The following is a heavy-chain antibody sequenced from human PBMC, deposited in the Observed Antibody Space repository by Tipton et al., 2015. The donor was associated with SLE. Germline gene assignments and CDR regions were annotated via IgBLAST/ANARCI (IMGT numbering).Heavy chain of an antibody. CDR2: IRYDGSNK. CDR1: GFTFSSYG. J-gene: IGHJ6*02. V-gene: IGHV3-30*02. D-gene: IGHD3-22*01. CDR3: GRGVYSEGSVGMDV. Sequence: GSLRLSCAASGFTFSSYGMHWVRQAPGKGLEWVAFIRYDGSNKYYADSVKGRFTISRDNAKNTLYLQMHSLRVDDTAVYYCGRGVYSEGSVGMDVWGQGTTVTVAS.